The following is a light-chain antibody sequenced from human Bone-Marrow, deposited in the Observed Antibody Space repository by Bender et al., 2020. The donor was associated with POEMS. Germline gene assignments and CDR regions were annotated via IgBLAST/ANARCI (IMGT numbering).Light chain of an antibody. V-gene: IGLV2-14*03. Sequence: QSALIQPASVSGSPGQSITISCTGAVSDVGSSKSVSWYQHHSGKAPKLIIYDVTRRPSGISSRFSGSKSGATDSLTISGLQPADEAHYYCSSYSTSSTLLFGGGTKRTAL. CDR2: DVT. CDR1: VSDVGSSKS. J-gene: IGLJ3*02. CDR3: SSYSTSSTLL.